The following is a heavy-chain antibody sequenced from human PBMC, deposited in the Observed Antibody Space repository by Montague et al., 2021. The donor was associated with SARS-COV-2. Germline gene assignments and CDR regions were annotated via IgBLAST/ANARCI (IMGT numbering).Heavy chain of an antibody. CDR1: GVSISSGTYY. CDR3: ATTELRGVSWFDP. J-gene: IGHJ5*02. D-gene: IGHD3-16*01. Sequence: TLSLTCTVSGVSISSGTYYWSWIRQPAGKGLEWIGRVYTSGSTNYNPSLESRATLSVDTSKNQFSLKLRSVTAADTAVYFCATTELRGVSWFDPWGQGTLVAVSS. CDR2: VYTSGST. V-gene: IGHV4-61*02.